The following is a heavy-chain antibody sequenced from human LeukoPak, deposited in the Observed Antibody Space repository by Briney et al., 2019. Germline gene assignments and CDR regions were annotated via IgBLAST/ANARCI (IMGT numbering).Heavy chain of an antibody. CDR2: ISYDGSNK. CDR3: ARGSKWLVQGWDY. CDR1: GFTFSSYA. J-gene: IGHJ4*02. D-gene: IGHD6-19*01. Sequence: GGSLRLSCAASGFTFSSYAMHWVRQAPGKGLEWVAVISYDGSNKYYADSVKGRFTISRDNSKNTLYLQINSLRAEDTAVYYCARGSKWLVQGWDYWGQGTLVTVSS. V-gene: IGHV3-30-3*01.